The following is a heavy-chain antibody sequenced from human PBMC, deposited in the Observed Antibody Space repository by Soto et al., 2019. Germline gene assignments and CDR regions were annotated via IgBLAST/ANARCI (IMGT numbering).Heavy chain of an antibody. D-gene: IGHD1-20*01. J-gene: IGHJ4*02. CDR1: GFTFSDHY. V-gene: IGHV3-72*01. Sequence: PVGSLRLSCAVSGFTFSDHYMDWVRQAPGKGLEWVGRTRNKANSYTTEYAASVKGRFTISRDDSKNSLYLQMNSLRVDDTALYYCTRETVAGITGLDYWGPGTLVTVSS. CDR2: TRNKANSYTT. CDR3: TRETVAGITGLDY.